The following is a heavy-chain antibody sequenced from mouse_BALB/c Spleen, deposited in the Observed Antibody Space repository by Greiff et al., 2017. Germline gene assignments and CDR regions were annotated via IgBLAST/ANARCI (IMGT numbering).Heavy chain of an antibody. Sequence: ESGPGLVKPSQSLSLTCSVTGYSITSGYYWNWIRQFPGNKLEWMGYISYDGSNNYNPSLKNRISITRDTSKNQFFLKLNSVTTEDTATYYCARESRYGYDDYYAMDYWGQGTSVTVSS. J-gene: IGHJ4*01. CDR3: ARESRYGYDDYYAMDY. CDR2: ISYDGSN. V-gene: IGHV3-6*02. CDR1: GYSITSGYY. D-gene: IGHD2-2*01.